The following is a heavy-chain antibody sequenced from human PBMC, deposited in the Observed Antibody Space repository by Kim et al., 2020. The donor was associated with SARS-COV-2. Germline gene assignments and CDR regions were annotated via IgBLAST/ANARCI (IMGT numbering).Heavy chain of an antibody. Sequence: GGSLRLSCAASGFTFSGSAMHWVRQAPGKGLEWVARIRSKANSYESAYAASVKGRFSIYRDDSTTTVYLHMNSLKTADTAVYYCTRVPGTPLAFWDTFD. J-gene: IGHJ3*02. CDR3: TRVPGTPLAFWDTFD. CDR2: IRSKANSYES. D-gene: IGHD1-1*01. CDR1: GFTFSGSA. V-gene: IGHV3-73*01.